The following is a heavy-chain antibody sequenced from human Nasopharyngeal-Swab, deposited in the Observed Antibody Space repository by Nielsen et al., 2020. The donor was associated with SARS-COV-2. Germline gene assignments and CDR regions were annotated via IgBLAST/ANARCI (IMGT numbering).Heavy chain of an antibody. CDR3: AKDVPDYGGNPFDY. V-gene: IGHV3-9*01. J-gene: IGHJ4*02. Sequence: SLKISCAASGFILSDYWVHWVRQAPGKGLVWVSGISWNSGSIGYADSVKGRFTISRDNAKNSLYLQMNSLRAEDTALYYCAKDVPDYGGNPFDYWGQGTLVTVSS. D-gene: IGHD4-23*01. CDR2: ISWNSGSI. CDR1: GFILSDYW.